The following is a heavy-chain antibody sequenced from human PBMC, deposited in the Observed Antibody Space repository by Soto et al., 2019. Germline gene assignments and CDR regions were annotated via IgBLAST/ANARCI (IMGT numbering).Heavy chain of an antibody. CDR1: GGSFSGYY. D-gene: IGHD3-9*01. CDR2: INHGGST. J-gene: IGHJ4*02. V-gene: IGHV4-34*01. Sequence: SETLSLTCAVYGGSFSGYYWSWIRQPPGKGLEWIGEINHGGSTNYNPSLKSRVTLSVDTSKNQFSLKLSSVTAADTAVYYCARTYYDILTGYQKFDYWGQGTLVTVSS. CDR3: ARTYYDILTGYQKFDY.